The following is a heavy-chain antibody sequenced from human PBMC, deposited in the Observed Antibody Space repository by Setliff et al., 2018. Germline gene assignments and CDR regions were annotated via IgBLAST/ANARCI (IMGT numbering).Heavy chain of an antibody. D-gene: IGHD3-16*02. V-gene: IGHV1-2*02. Sequence: VKVSCKTSGYTFTDFYIQWVRQAPGQGLEWMGWINPYTGDTGYAPKFQGRVTVTRDTSVTTAYMDLTRLTSDDTAVYYCARGGSIYDHVWGSYRFVDSWGQGTLVTVSS. J-gene: IGHJ4*02. CDR2: INPYTGDT. CDR3: ARGGSIYDHVWGSYRFVDS. CDR1: GYTFTDFY.